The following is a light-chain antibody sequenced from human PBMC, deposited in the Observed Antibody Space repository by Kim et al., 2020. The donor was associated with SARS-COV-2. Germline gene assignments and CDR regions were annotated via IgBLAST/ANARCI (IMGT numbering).Light chain of an antibody. V-gene: IGKV3-20*01. CDR2: GAS. Sequence: SPGQRATLSCRASEPVTRDFVVWYQHKPGQSPRVLIYGASDRASGVPARFSGSGSTTDFTLTIGDLQPEDYAVYYCQYYGKSPPYTFGQGTKLEI. CDR1: EPVTRDF. J-gene: IGKJ2*01. CDR3: QYYGKSPPYT.